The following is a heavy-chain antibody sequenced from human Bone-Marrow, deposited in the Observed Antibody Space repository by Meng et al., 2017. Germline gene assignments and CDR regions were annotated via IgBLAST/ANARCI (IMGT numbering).Heavy chain of an antibody. CDR2: IIPIFGTA. CDR3: ARDLESGSYYNFQH. Sequence: HVQLVQSGAEVKKPGSSVKVSCNASGGTFSSYAISWVRQAPGQGLEWMGGIIPIFGTANYAQKFQGRVTITADESTSTAYMELSSLRSEDTAVYYCARDLESGSYYNFQHWGQGTLVTVSS. CDR1: GGTFSSYA. J-gene: IGHJ1*01. V-gene: IGHV1-69*01. D-gene: IGHD1-26*01.